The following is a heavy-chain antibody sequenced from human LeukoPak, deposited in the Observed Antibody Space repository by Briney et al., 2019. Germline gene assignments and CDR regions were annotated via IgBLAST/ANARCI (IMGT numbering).Heavy chain of an antibody. Sequence: GASVKVSCKASGYTFTSYAMHWVRQAPGQRLEWMGWINAGNGNTQYSQKFQGRVTITRDTSASTAYMELSSLRSEDTAVYYCARVAYSSSSGMDVWGQGTTVTVSS. CDR3: ARVAYSSSSGMDV. J-gene: IGHJ6*02. V-gene: IGHV1-3*01. CDR1: GYTFTSYA. CDR2: INAGNGNT. D-gene: IGHD6-6*01.